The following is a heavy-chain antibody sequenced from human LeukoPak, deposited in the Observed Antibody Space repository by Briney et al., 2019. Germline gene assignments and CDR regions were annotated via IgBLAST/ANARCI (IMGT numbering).Heavy chain of an antibody. CDR1: GYTFTGYY. CDR2: IDPNSGGT. V-gene: IGHV1-2*02. J-gene: IGHJ4*02. Sequence: ASVKVSCKASGYTFTGYYIHWVRQAPGQGLEWMGWIDPNSGGTNYAQKFQGRVTMTRDTSISTAYMELSRLRSDDTAVYYCARALGYCSSTSCYTHAISTPFDYWGQGTLVTVSS. CDR3: ARALGYCSSTSCYTHAISTPFDY. D-gene: IGHD2-2*02.